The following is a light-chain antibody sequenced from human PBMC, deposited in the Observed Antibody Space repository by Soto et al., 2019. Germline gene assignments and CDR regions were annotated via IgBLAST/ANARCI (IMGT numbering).Light chain of an antibody. CDR2: GAS. CDR1: QSVGSY. V-gene: IGKV3-15*01. Sequence: EIVMTQSPATLSVSQGERATLSCRASQSVGSYLAWYQQKPGQAPRLLIYGASTRATGIPARFSGSGSGTEFTLTISSLQSEDFAIYFCQQYNNWPPDRTFGQGTKVEIK. CDR3: QQYNNWPPDRT. J-gene: IGKJ1*01.